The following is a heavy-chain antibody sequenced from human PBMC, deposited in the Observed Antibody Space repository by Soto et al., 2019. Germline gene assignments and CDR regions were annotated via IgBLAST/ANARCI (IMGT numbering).Heavy chain of an antibody. CDR3: ARTYYSDSSGYGAFDY. V-gene: IGHV4-38-2*01. CDR2: IYRSGTT. CDR1: CYAIRNGFF. J-gene: IGHJ4*02. D-gene: IGHD3-22*01. Sequence: PSETLSLTCAVSCYAIRNGFFWGWFRQPPGKGLEWIGNIYRSGTTYYNPSLKTRVTISVDTSKNQFSLRLSSVTAADTAVYFCARTYYSDSSGYGAFDYWGQGSLVTVSS.